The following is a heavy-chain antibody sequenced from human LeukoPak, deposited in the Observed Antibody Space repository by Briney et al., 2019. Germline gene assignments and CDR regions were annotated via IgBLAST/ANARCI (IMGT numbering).Heavy chain of an antibody. V-gene: IGHV4-30-4*08. CDR2: IYYSGST. Sequence: SQTLSLTCTVSGGSISSGDYYWSWIRQPPGKGLEWIGYIYYSGSTYYNPSLRSRLTMSLDKSRNQVSLTLISVAAADTAVYYCATGLAAQRHDYWGQGTLVTVSS. D-gene: IGHD6-13*01. CDR1: GGSISSGDYY. CDR3: ATGLAAQRHDY. J-gene: IGHJ4*02.